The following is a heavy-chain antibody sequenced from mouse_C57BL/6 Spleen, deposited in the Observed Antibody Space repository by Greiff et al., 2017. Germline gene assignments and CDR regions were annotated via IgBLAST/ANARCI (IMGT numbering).Heavy chain of an antibody. J-gene: IGHJ1*03. D-gene: IGHD1-1*01. CDR3: ARWSYTAVGFDV. Sequence: QVQLQQSGAELVKPGASVKLSCKASGYTFTSYWMQWVKQRPGQGLEWIGEIDPSDSYTNYNQKFKGKATLTVDTSSSTAYMQLSSLTSEYSAVYYCARWSYTAVGFDVWGTGTTVTVAS. CDR1: GYTFTSYW. V-gene: IGHV1-50*01. CDR2: IDPSDSYT.